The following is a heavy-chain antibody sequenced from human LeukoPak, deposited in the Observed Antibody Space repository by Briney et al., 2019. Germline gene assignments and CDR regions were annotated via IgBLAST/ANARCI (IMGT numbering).Heavy chain of an antibody. CDR2: ISYDGSNK. Sequence: GGSLRLSCAASGFTFNSYAIHWVRQAPGKGLEWVAVISYDGSNKYYADSVKGRFTISRDNSKNTLYLQLNSLRPEDTAVYYCARGRRSGTAMVIRYFDYWGQGTLVTVSS. CDR1: GFTFNSYA. J-gene: IGHJ4*02. V-gene: IGHV3-30*04. CDR3: ARGRRSGTAMVIRYFDY. D-gene: IGHD5-18*01.